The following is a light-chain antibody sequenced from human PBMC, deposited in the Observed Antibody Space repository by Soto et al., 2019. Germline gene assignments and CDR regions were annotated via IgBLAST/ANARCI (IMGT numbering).Light chain of an antibody. CDR2: GAS. J-gene: IGKJ5*01. Sequence: DIQVTQSPSSVSASVVDRFTITFRASQDIAGYLALYQHKPGRTPELLIHGASRLQSGVPARFSGSGSGTDFTLSINSLQPEDFATYYCQQAYSFPITFGQGTRLEI. CDR3: QQAYSFPIT. V-gene: IGKV1D-12*01. CDR1: QDIAGY.